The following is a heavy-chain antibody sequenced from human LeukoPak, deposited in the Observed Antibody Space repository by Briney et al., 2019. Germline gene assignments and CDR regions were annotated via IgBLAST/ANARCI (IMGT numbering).Heavy chain of an antibody. CDR2: ISNDGKNK. V-gene: IGHV3-30*18. Sequence: PGRSLRLSCAVSGFTFSNYDMDWVSQAPGKVLEWVAVISNDGKNKYYADSVKGRFTISRDNSNNTLYLQMNSLRPEDTAVYYCAKAADCAGECYCGWFDPWGQGTLVTVSS. CDR3: AKAADCAGECYCGWFDP. J-gene: IGHJ5*02. CDR1: GFTFSNYD. D-gene: IGHD2-21*01.